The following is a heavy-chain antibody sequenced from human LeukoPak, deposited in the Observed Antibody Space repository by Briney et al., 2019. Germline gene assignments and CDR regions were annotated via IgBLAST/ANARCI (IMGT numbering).Heavy chain of an antibody. CDR3: ARHVVVVVAANGFDY. J-gene: IGHJ4*02. CDR2: IYYSGST. CDR1: GGSISSNSYY. Sequence: PSETLSLTCAVSGGSISSNSYYWGWIRQPPGKGLEWIGSIYYSGSTYYNPSLKSRVTISVDTSKNQFSLKLSSVTAADTAVYYCARHVVVVVAANGFDYWGQGTLVTVSS. V-gene: IGHV4-39*01. D-gene: IGHD2-15*01.